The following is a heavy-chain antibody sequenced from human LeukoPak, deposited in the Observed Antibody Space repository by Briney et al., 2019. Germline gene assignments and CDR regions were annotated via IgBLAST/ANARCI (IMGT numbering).Heavy chain of an antibody. D-gene: IGHD6-6*01. Sequence: GGSLRLSCSASGFTFSSYAMHWVRQAPGKGLEWVGRIKSKTDGGTTDYAAPVKGRFTISRDDSKNTLYLQMNSLKTEDTAVYYCTTDRVSLVAARPRNIDYWGQGTLVTVSS. CDR3: TTDRVSLVAARPRNIDY. CDR1: GFTFSSYA. J-gene: IGHJ4*02. V-gene: IGHV3-15*01. CDR2: IKSKTDGGTT.